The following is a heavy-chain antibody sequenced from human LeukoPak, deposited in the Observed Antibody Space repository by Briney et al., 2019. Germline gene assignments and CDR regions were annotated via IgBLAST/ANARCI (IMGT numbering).Heavy chain of an antibody. CDR1: GGSISSYY. CDR3: AREIIVARGAFDI. D-gene: IGHD5-12*01. CDR2: VNHRGST. J-gene: IGHJ3*02. V-gene: IGHV4-34*01. Sequence: SETLSLTCTVSGGSISSYYWSWFRQPPGKGLEWVGEVNHRGSTNYNPSLKSRVTISVDTSKNQFSLKLSSVTAADTAVYYCAREIIVARGAFDIWGQGTMVTVSS.